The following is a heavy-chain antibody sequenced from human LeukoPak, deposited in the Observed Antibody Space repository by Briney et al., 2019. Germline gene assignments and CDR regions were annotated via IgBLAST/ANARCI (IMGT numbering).Heavy chain of an antibody. D-gene: IGHD5-12*01. J-gene: IGHJ5*02. CDR3: VSQQVAPP. Sequence: GGSLRLSCVASGFTFSHYWMSWVRQAPGKGLEWVANIKEDGSTEDYVDSVKGRFTVSRDNAKNSLYLEMNSLRVEDTAVYYCVSQQVAPPWGQGTLVIVSS. CDR2: IKEDGSTE. V-gene: IGHV3-7*01. CDR1: GFTFSHYW.